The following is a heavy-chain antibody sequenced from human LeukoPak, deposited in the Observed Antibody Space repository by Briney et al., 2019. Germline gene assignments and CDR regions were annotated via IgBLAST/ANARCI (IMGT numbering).Heavy chain of an antibody. D-gene: IGHD3-10*01. V-gene: IGHV1-2*02. J-gene: IGHJ5*02. CDR2: INPNSGGT. CDR1: GYTFTGYY. CDR3: ARGQYGSGSYYNKGDNWFDP. Sequence: ASVKVSRKASGYTFTGYYMHWVRQAPGQGLEWMRWINPNSGGTNYAQKFQGRVTMTRDTSISTAYMELSRLRSDDTAVYYCARGQYGSGSYYNKGDNWFDPWGQGTLVTVSS.